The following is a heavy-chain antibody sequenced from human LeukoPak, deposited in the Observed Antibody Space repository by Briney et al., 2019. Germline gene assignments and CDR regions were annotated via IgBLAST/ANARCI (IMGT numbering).Heavy chain of an antibody. Sequence: SETLSLTCTVSGGSISSSSYYWGWIRQPPGKGLEWIGSIYYSGSTYYNPSLKSRVTISVDTSKNQFSLKLSSVTAADTVVYYCARDWWSGYLDYWGPGTLVTVSS. CDR2: IYYSGST. CDR1: GGSISSSSYY. J-gene: IGHJ4*02. V-gene: IGHV4-39*07. D-gene: IGHD3-3*01. CDR3: ARDWWSGYLDY.